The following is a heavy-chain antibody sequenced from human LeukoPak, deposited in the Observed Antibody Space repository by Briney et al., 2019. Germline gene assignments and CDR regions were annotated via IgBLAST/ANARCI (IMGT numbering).Heavy chain of an antibody. J-gene: IGHJ4*02. CDR2: ISYDGSNK. CDR1: GCTFSSYA. V-gene: IGHV3-30*04. D-gene: IGHD5-18*01. CDR3: ARASDGTEDY. Sequence: GRSLRLSCAGSGCTFSSYAMHWVRQAPGKGLEWVAVISYDGSNKYYADSVKGRFTISRDNSKNTLYLQMNSLRAEDTAVYYCARASDGTEDYWGQGTLVTVSS.